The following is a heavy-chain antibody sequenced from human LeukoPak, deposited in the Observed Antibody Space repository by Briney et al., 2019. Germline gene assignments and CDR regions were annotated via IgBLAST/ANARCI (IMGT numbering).Heavy chain of an antibody. CDR3: AKDLGYCSSTSCYRFDY. D-gene: IGHD2-2*03. J-gene: IGHJ4*02. CDR2: ISASGSAT. Sequence: PGGSLRLSCAASGFIFSNYGMNWVRQAPGKGLEWVAAISASGSATSYADSVKGRFTISRVNSKNTLYLQMNSLRAEDTAVYYCAKDLGYCSSTSCYRFDYWGQGTLVTVCS. CDR1: GFIFSNYG. V-gene: IGHV3-23*01.